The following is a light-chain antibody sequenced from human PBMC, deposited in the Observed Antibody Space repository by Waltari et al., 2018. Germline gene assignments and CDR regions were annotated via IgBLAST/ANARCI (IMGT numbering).Light chain of an antibody. V-gene: IGKV3-20*01. CDR3: QHYVNLPVT. J-gene: IGKJ1*01. Sequence: EIVLTQSPGTLSLSPGERATLPCRASQSVRRALAWYQQKPGQAPRLLIYAASTRATGVPDRFSGSGSGTDFSLTISRLDPEDFAVYYCQHYVNLPVTFGQGTKVEI. CDR1: QSVRRA. CDR2: AAS.